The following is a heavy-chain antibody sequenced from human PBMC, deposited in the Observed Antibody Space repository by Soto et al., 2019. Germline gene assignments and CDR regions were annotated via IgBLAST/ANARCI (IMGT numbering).Heavy chain of an antibody. CDR2: MNPNSGNT. Sequence: ASVKVSCKASGYTFTSYDINWVRQATGQGLEWMGWMNPNSGNTGYAQKFQGRVTMTRNTSISTAYMELSSLRSEDTAVYYCARSRGYSYGTSWFDPWGQGTLVTVSS. CDR3: ARSRGYSYGTSWFDP. D-gene: IGHD5-18*01. V-gene: IGHV1-8*01. J-gene: IGHJ5*02. CDR1: GYTFTSYD.